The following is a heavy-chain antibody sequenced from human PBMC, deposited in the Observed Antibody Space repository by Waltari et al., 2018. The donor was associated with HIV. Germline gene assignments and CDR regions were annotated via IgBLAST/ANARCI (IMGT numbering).Heavy chain of an antibody. V-gene: IGHV3-23*01. CDR3: AKGGSSGWYFDY. J-gene: IGHJ4*02. D-gene: IGHD6-19*01. Sequence: EVQLLESGGGLVQPGGSLRLSCAASGFTFSSYAMSWVRQAPGKGVEWVSVISGSGGSTYYAGSVKGRFTISRDNSKNTLYLQMNSLRAEDTAVYYCAKGGSSGWYFDYWGQGTLVTVSS. CDR1: GFTFSSYA. CDR2: ISGSGGST.